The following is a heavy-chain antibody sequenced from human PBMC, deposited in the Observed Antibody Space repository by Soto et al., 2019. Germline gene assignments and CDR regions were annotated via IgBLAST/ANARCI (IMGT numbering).Heavy chain of an antibody. Sequence: PGGSLRLSCAASGFTFSSYSMNWVRQAPGKGLEWVSSISSSSSYIYYADSVKGRFTISRDNAKNSLYLQMNSLRAEDTAVYYCARVLGPHGGSGSPWWGQGTLVTVSS. D-gene: IGHD3-10*01. V-gene: IGHV3-21*01. CDR2: ISSSSSYI. J-gene: IGHJ4*02. CDR3: ARVLGPHGGSGSPW. CDR1: GFTFSSYS.